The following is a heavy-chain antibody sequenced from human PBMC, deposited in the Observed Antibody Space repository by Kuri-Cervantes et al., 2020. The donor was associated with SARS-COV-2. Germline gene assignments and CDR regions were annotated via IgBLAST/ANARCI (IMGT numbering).Heavy chain of an antibody. CDR3: AKDRAGVHDF. Sequence: GESLKISCAASGFTFSSYWMSWVRQAPGKGLEWVANIKQGGSEKYYVDSVKGRSTISRDNSQNTLHLQMKSLRDEDTAIYYCAKDRAGVHDFWGQGTLVTVSS. V-gene: IGHV3-7*01. D-gene: IGHD2-21*01. CDR1: GFTFSSYW. CDR2: IKQGGSEK. J-gene: IGHJ4*02.